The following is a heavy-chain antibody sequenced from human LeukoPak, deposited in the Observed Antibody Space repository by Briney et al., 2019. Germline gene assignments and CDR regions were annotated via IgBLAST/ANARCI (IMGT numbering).Heavy chain of an antibody. CDR3: ARDLGYSYADYYYYYMDV. D-gene: IGHD5-18*01. V-gene: IGHV1-2*02. CDR2: INPNSGGT. J-gene: IGHJ6*03. CDR1: GYTFSNYG. Sequence: ASVKVSCKASGYTFSNYGISWVRQAPGQGLEWMGWINPNSGGTNYAQKFQGRVTMTRDTSISTAYMELSRLTSDDTAVYYCARDLGYSYADYYYYYMDVWGKGTTVTVSS.